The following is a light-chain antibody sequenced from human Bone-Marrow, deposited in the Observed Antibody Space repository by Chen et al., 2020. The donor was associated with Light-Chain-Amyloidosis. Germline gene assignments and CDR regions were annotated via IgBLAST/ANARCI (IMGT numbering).Light chain of an antibody. J-gene: IGLJ3*02. Sequence: QSALTQPASVSGSPGQSITISCTGTSSDVGGYNYVSWYQPHPGKAPKLMIYEVSNRPSGVSNRFSGSKSGNTASLTISGLQAEDEADYYCSSYTSSSGWVFGGGTKLTVL. V-gene: IGLV2-14*01. CDR2: EVS. CDR1: SSDVGGYNY. CDR3: SSYTSSSGWV.